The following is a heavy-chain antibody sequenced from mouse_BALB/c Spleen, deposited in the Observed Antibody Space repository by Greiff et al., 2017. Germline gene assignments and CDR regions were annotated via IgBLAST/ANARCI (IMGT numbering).Heavy chain of an antibody. CDR2: ISYDGSN. J-gene: IGHJ3*01. V-gene: IGHV3-6*02. CDR3: AKERGPFYYGYEAY. Sequence: EVQLQQSGPGLVKPSQSLSLTCSVTGYSITSGYYWNWIRQFPGNKLEWMGYISYDGSNNYNPSLKNRISITRDTSKNQFFLKLNSVTTEDTATYYCAKERGPFYYGYEAYWGQGTLVTVSA. CDR1: GYSITSGYY. D-gene: IGHD1-2*01.